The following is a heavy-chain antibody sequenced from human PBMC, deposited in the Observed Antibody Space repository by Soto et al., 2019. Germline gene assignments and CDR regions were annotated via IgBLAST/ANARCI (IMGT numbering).Heavy chain of an antibody. J-gene: IGHJ6*02. CDR1: GYTFSNYG. V-gene: IGHV1-18*01. CDR2: ISGYNGNT. D-gene: IGHD6-19*01. Sequence: QVQLVQSGAEVKKPGASVTVSCKTSGYTFSNYGINWVRQAPGQGLEWMGWISGYNGNTNYAQTVQGRVTMTTDTSTGTVYMELRSLKSDDTAIYYCSRFIMVGGWFDPNYYHGMDVWGQGPRSPSP. CDR3: SRFIMVGGWFDPNYYHGMDV.